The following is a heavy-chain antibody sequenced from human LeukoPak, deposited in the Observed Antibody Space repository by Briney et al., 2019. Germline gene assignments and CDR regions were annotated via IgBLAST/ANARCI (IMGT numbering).Heavy chain of an antibody. J-gene: IGHJ4*02. CDR3: ARGEDYGDYFDY. V-gene: IGHV3-53*01. CDR2: IYSGGST. D-gene: IGHD4-17*01. CDR1: GFTVSSNY. Sequence: GGSLRLSCAASGFTVSSNYMSWVRQAPGKGLEWVSVIYSGGSTYYADSVKGRSTISRDNSKNTLYLQMNSLRVEDTAVYYCARGEDYGDYFDYWGQGTLVTVSS.